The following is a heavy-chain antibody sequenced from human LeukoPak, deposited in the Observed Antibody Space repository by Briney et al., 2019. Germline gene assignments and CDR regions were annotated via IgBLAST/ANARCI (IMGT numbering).Heavy chain of an antibody. D-gene: IGHD4-17*01. CDR3: ARGGDYGDYEDY. CDR2: IKQDGSEK. V-gene: IGHV3-7*04. J-gene: IGHJ4*02. Sequence: GGSLRLSCAASGFSFSSYWMSCVREAPGRGLEGVANIKQDGSEKYYVASVKGRFTISRDNAKNSLYLQMNSLSAEDTAVYYCARGGDYGDYEDYWGQGTLVTVSS. CDR1: GFSFSSYW.